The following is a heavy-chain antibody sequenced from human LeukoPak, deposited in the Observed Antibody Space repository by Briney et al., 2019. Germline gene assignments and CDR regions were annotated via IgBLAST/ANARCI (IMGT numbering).Heavy chain of an antibody. J-gene: IGHJ4*02. CDR2: INPSGGTT. D-gene: IGHD4/OR15-4a*01. CDR1: GYTFTSYY. CDR3: ARGTNYGDSDY. Sequence: ASVKVSCKASGYTFTSYYIHWVRQAPGQGLEWMGIINPSGGTTTYTQKFQGRVTMTRDTSTSTVYMELSSLRSEDTAVYYCARGTNYGDSDYWGQGTLVTVSS. V-gene: IGHV1-46*01.